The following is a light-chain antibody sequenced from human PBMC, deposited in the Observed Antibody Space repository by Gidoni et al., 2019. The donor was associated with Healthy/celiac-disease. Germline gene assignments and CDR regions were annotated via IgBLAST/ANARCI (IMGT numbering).Light chain of an antibody. J-gene: IGKJ1*01. CDR1: QSISSY. Sequence: DIQMTQSPSSLSASVGDRVTITCLASQSISSYLNWYQQKPGNAPKLLIYAASSLQSGVPSRFSGSGSGTDFTLTISSLQPEDFATYYCQQSYSTPRTFGQGTKVEIK. CDR3: QQSYSTPRT. CDR2: AAS. V-gene: IGKV1-39*01.